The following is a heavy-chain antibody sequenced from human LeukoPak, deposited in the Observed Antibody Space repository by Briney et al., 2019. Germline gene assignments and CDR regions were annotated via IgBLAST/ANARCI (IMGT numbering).Heavy chain of an antibody. J-gene: IGHJ4*02. V-gene: IGHV1-69*05. CDR1: GYTFTSYA. Sequence: SVKVSCKASGYTFTSYAISWVRQAPGQGLEWMGGIIPIFGTANYAQKFQGRVTITTDKSTSTAYMELSSLRSEDTAVYYCARALHIAAAVSLWGQGTLVTVSS. D-gene: IGHD6-13*01. CDR2: IIPIFGTA. CDR3: ARALHIAAAVSL.